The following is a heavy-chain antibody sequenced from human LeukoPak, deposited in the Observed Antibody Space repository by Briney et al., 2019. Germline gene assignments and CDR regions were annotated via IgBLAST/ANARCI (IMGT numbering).Heavy chain of an antibody. V-gene: IGHV1-2*02. CDR3: VREGNELLSTNFDY. D-gene: IGHD2-21*02. CDR1: GFTFTAYY. J-gene: IGHJ4*02. Sequence: ASVKVSCKASGFTFTAYYIHWVRQAPGQGLEWMGYINPHSGGTSSPQKFQGRVTMTTDTSISAAYMELSSLISDDTAMYYCVREGNELLSTNFDYWGQGTLVTVSS. CDR2: INPHSGGT.